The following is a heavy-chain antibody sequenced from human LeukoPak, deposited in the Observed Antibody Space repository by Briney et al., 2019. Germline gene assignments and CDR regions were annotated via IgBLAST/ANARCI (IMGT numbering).Heavy chain of an antibody. CDR2: INWNGGST. Sequence: GGSLRLSCAASGFTLDDYGMSWVRQAPGKGLEWVSGINWNGGSTGYVDSVKGRFTISRDNAKNSLYLQMNSLKAEDTALFYCARYLRKLYGRGGDYYFYMDVWGKGTTVTVSS. D-gene: IGHD4-17*01. CDR1: GFTLDDYG. V-gene: IGHV3-20*04. CDR3: ARYLRKLYGRGGDYYFYMDV. J-gene: IGHJ6*03.